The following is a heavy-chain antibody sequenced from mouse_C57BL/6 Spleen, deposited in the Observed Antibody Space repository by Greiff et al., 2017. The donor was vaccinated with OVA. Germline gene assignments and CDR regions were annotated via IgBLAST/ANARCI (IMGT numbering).Heavy chain of an antibody. D-gene: IGHD4-1*01. CDR1: GFTFSNYW. CDR2: IRLKSDNYAT. V-gene: IGHV6-3*01. Sequence: EVNLVESGGGLVQPGGSMKLSCVASGFTFSNYWMNWVRQSPEKGLEWVAQIRLKSDNYATHYAESVKGRFTISRDDSKSSVYLQMNNLRAEDTGIYYCTAGKGAYFDYWGQGTTLTVSS. CDR3: TAGKGAYFDY. J-gene: IGHJ2*01.